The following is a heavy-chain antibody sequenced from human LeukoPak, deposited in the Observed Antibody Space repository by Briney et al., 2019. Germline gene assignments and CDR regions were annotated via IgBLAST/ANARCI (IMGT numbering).Heavy chain of an antibody. D-gene: IGHD1-26*01. Sequence: SETLSLTCTVSGGSISSSIYYWGWIRQPPGKGLEWIGSIDYSGSTYYNPSLKSRVTISVDTSKNQFSLKLSSVTAADTAVYYCASEVGDYWGQGTLVTVSS. CDR1: GGSISSSIYY. CDR3: ASEVGDY. CDR2: IDYSGST. V-gene: IGHV4-39*07. J-gene: IGHJ4*02.